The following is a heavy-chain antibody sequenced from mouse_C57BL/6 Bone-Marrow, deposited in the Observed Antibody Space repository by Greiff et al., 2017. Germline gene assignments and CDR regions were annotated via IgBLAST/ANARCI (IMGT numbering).Heavy chain of an antibody. CDR1: GYTFTDYE. CDR2: IDPETGGT. V-gene: IGHV1-15*01. Sequence: VQLQQSGAELVRPGASVTLSCKASGYTFTDYEMHWVKQTPVHGLEWIGAIDPETGGTAYNQKFKGKAILTADKSSSTAYMELRSLTSADSAVDYCTTPPSYYSCYLDYWGQGTTLTVSS. J-gene: IGHJ2*01. D-gene: IGHD2-10*01. CDR3: TTPPSYYSCYLDY.